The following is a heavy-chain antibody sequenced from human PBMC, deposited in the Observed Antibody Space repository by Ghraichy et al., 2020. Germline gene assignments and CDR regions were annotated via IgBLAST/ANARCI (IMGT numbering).Heavy chain of an antibody. CDR3: ARIKWEPRTDFDY. Sequence: SQTLSLTCTVSCGSISSSSYYWGWIRQPPGKGLEWIGSIYYSGSTYYNPSLKSRVTISVDTSKNQFSLKLSSVTAADTAVYYCARIKWEPRTDFDYWGQGTLVTVSS. J-gene: IGHJ4*02. V-gene: IGHV4-39*01. D-gene: IGHD1-26*01. CDR1: CGSISSSSYY. CDR2: IYYSGST.